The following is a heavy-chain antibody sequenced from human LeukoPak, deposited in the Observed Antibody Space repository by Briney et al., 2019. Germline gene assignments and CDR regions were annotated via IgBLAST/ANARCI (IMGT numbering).Heavy chain of an antibody. Sequence: SETLSLTCTVSGGSISSYYWSWIRQPAGKGLEWIGRIYTSGSTNYNPSLKSRVTMSVDTSKNQFSLKLSSVTAADTAVYYCARGRSVGDFWSGSRDYWGQGTLVTVSS. J-gene: IGHJ4*02. D-gene: IGHD3-3*01. CDR3: ARGRSVGDFWSGSRDY. CDR2: IYTSGST. V-gene: IGHV4-4*07. CDR1: GGSISSYY.